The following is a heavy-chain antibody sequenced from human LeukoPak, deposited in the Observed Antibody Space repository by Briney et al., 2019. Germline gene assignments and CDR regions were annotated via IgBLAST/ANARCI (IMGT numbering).Heavy chain of an antibody. CDR1: GGSISSGDYY. V-gene: IGHV4-30-4*01. J-gene: IGHJ4*02. Sequence: PSETLSLTCTVSGGSISSGDYYWSWIRQPPGKGLEWIGYIYYSGSTYYNPSLKSRVTISVDTSKNQFSLRLSSMTAADTAVYYCASDSLGIVATNWGQGTLVTVSS. CDR2: IYYSGST. CDR3: ASDSLGIVATN. D-gene: IGHD5-12*01.